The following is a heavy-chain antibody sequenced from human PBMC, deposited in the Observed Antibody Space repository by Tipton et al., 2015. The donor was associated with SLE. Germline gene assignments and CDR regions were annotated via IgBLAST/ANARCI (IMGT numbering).Heavy chain of an antibody. J-gene: IGHJ1*01. CDR1: GGSIISYY. V-gene: IGHV4-59*12. CDR2: VDYSGTA. CDR3: ATSRPWGVITQYFHH. D-gene: IGHD3-10*01. Sequence: TLSLTCNVSGGSIISYYCSWIRQPPGKGLEWIGYVDYSGTANYNPSLESRLTVSIDTPKNQFSLKLTSVTAADTAVYFCATSRPWGVITQYFHHWGQGTVVIVSS.